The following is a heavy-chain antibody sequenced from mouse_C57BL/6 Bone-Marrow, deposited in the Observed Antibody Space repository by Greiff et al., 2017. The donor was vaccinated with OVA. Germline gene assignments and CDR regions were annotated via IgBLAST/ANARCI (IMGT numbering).Heavy chain of an antibody. CDR3: TPYYSNYVGFAY. Sequence: QVQLKESGAELVRPGASVTLSCKASGYTFTDYEMHWVKQTPVHGLEWIGAIDPETGGTGYNQKFKGKAILTADKSSSTAYMELRSLTSEDSAVYYCTPYYSNYVGFAYWGQGTLVTVSA. CDR1: GYTFTDYE. V-gene: IGHV1-15*01. J-gene: IGHJ3*01. CDR2: IDPETGGT. D-gene: IGHD2-5*01.